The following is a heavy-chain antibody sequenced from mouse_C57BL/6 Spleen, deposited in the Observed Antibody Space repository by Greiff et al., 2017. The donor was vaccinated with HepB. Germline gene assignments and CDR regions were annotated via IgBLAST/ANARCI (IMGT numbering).Heavy chain of an antibody. CDR3: ARDRQYHAMDY. CDR2: INYDGSST. J-gene: IGHJ4*01. CDR1: GFTFSDYY. Sequence: EVKLVESEGGLVQPGSSMKLSCTASGFTFSDYYMAWVRQVPEKGLEWVANINYDGSSTYYLDSLKSRFIISRDNAKNILYLQMSSLKSEDTATYYCARDRQYHAMDYWGQGTSVTVSS. D-gene: IGHD6-1*01. V-gene: IGHV5-16*01.